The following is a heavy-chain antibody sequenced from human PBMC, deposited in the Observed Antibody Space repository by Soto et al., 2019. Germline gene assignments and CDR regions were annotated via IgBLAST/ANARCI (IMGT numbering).Heavy chain of an antibody. J-gene: IGHJ4*02. CDR1: WLAPSTSGVG. D-gene: IGHD6-19*01. CDR3: AHGSGWLFDY. CDR2: LYWDGDI. Sequence: QITLKESGPTLVKPTQTLALTCAFSWLAPSTSGVGVGWIRQPPGKALEWLALLYWDGDIRYSPSLRSRLTLTKDTSKKQVVLTMTNMDPVDTATYYCAHGSGWLFDYWGQGTLVTVSS. V-gene: IGHV2-5*02.